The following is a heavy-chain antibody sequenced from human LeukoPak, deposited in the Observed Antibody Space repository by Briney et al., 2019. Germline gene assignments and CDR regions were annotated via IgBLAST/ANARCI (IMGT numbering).Heavy chain of an antibody. CDR3: ARVSDISVAAYFDY. CDR1: GFTFSNYN. D-gene: IGHD6-19*01. CDR2: ITRGSIYT. J-gene: IGHJ4*02. Sequence: GGSLRLSCAASGFTFSNYNMNWVRQTPGKGLEWVSSITRGSIYTFYADSVKGRFTISRDNAKNSLYLQMNSLGAEDTALYYCARVSDISVAAYFDYWGQGPLVTVSS. V-gene: IGHV3-21*04.